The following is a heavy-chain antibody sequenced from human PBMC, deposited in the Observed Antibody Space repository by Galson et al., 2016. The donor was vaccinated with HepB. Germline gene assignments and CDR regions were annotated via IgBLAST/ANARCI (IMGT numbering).Heavy chain of an antibody. CDR3: ARDRGFYDSNSYYHYSGMDV. V-gene: IGHV1-46*01. D-gene: IGHD3-22*01. CDR2: INPSGGRT. CDR1: GYTFTNYF. Sequence: SVKVSCKASGYTFTNYFIHWVRQAPGQGLEWMGIINPSGGRTSYAQKFQGRVTMTRDTSTSTVYMELNSLRSEDTALYYCARDRGFYDSNSYYHYSGMDVWGQGTTVTVSS. J-gene: IGHJ6*02.